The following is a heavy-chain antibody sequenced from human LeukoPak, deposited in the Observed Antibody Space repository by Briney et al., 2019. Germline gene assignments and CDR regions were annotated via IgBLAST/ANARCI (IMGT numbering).Heavy chain of an antibody. V-gene: IGHV4-34*01. CDR2: INHRGST. CDR3: ARGIREKRFDP. J-gene: IGHJ5*02. Sequence: PSETLSLTCAVYGGSFSGYYWRWIRQPPGKGLEWIGEINHRGSTNYNPSLKSRLTMSVDTSKKQFSLNLSSVTAADTAVYYCARGIREKRFDPWGQGSLVTVSS. CDR1: GGSFSGYY. D-gene: IGHD2-2*02.